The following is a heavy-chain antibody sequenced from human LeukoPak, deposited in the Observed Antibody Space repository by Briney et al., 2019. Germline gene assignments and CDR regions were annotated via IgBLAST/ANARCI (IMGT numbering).Heavy chain of an antibody. Sequence: NPSETLSLTCTVSGGSISSYYWSWIRQPPGKGLEWIGYIYYSGSTNYNPSLKSRVTISVDTSKNQFSLKLSSVTAADTAVYYCARVPAALGYYYYYMDVWGKGTTVTVSS. CDR1: GGSISSYY. V-gene: IGHV4-59*01. CDR2: IYYSGST. J-gene: IGHJ6*03. CDR3: ARVPAALGYYYYYMDV. D-gene: IGHD3-16*01.